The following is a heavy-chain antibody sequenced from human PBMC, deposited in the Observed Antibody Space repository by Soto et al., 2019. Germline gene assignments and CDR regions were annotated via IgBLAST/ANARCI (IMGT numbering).Heavy chain of an antibody. J-gene: IGHJ6*01. CDR2: ISGSGGSK. CDR3: AKDLPPGGRYYYGMDV. Sequence: EVQLLESGGGLVQPGGSLRLSCAASGFTFSCYAMSSVRQTPGKGLEWVSAISGSGGSKYYADSVKGRFTISRDNSKNTLDQQMNSLRAADTAVYYCAKDLPPGGRYYYGMDVWGQGTTVTVSS. D-gene: IGHD2-15*01. V-gene: IGHV3-23*01. CDR1: GFTFSCYA.